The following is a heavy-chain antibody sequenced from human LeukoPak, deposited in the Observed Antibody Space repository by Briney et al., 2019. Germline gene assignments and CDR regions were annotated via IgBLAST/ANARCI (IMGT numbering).Heavy chain of an antibody. Sequence: QPGGSLRLSCAASRFTFSGYWMSWVRQTPGKGLEWVANIKSDGSEKYYVDSVRGRFTISRDNAENSLFLQMNSLRAEDTAVYYCARDSGDRTVDYWGQGTLVTVSS. CDR1: RFTFSGYW. J-gene: IGHJ4*02. V-gene: IGHV3-7*01. CDR3: ARDSGDRTVDY. D-gene: IGHD3-10*01. CDR2: IKSDGSEK.